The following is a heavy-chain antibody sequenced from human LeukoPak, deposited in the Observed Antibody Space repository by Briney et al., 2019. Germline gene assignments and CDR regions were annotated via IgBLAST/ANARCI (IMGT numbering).Heavy chain of an antibody. V-gene: IGHV3-74*01. CDR3: AREGTEYYFDY. CDR2: INSDGSGT. CDR1: GFTFSSHW. J-gene: IGHJ4*02. Sequence: SGGSLRLFCAASGFTFSSHWMHWVRQAPGKGLVWVSRINSDGSGTGYADSVKGRFTISRDNAKNTLYLQMNSLRAENTAVYYCAREGTEYYFDYWGQGTLVTVSS.